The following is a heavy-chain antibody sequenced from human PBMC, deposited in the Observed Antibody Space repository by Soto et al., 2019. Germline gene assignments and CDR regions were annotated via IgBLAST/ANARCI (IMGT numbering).Heavy chain of an antibody. CDR1: GFTFSSYA. J-gene: IGHJ6*02. CDR2: ISGSGGST. D-gene: IGHD3-3*01. Sequence: QPGGSLRLSCAASGFTFSSYAMSWVRQAPGKGLEWVSAISGSGGSTYYADSVKGRFTISRDNSKNTLYLQMNSLRAEDTAVYYCAKGRAGAITIFGVVIIHGMDVWGQGTTVTVSS. V-gene: IGHV3-23*01. CDR3: AKGRAGAITIFGVVIIHGMDV.